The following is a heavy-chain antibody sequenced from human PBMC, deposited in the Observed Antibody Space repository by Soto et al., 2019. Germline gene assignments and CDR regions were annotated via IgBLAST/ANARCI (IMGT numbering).Heavy chain of an antibody. CDR1: GYTFTSYD. CDR2: MNPNSGNT. V-gene: IGHV1-8*01. Sequence: DSVKVSCKASGYTFTSYDINWVRQATGQGLEWMGWMNPNSGNTGYAQKFQGRVTMTRNTSISTAYMELSSLRSEDTAVYYCAKLFDRRWPLIAIWGQGTIVTGSS. CDR3: AKLFDRRWPLIAI. J-gene: IGHJ3*02. D-gene: IGHD2-21*01.